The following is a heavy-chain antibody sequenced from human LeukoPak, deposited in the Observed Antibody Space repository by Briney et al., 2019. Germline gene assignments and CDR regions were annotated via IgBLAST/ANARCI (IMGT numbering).Heavy chain of an antibody. CDR2: SYYSGST. J-gene: IGHJ4*02. D-gene: IGHD3-22*01. CDR3: ARTEDSSGFDY. CDR1: GGSISSGGYY. Sequence: SETLSLTCTVSGGSISSGGYYWSWIRQPPGKGLGWIGYSYYSGSTYYHPSIKSRVTISVDTSKNQFSLKLSSVNGADTAVYYCARTEDSSGFDYWGQGTLVNVSS. V-gene: IGHV4-30-4*08.